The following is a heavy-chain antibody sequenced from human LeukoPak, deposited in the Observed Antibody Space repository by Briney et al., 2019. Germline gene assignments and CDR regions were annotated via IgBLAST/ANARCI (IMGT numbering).Heavy chain of an antibody. CDR3: ARDLGYSSGWYKGY. Sequence: GASVKVSCKASGYTFTNYGINWVRQAPGQGLEWMGWISAYNGNTNYAQKLQGRVTMTTDTSTSTAYMELRSLRSDDTAVYYCARDLGYSSGWYKGYWGQGTLVTVSS. CDR1: GYTFTNYG. D-gene: IGHD6-19*01. CDR2: ISAYNGNT. J-gene: IGHJ4*02. V-gene: IGHV1-18*01.